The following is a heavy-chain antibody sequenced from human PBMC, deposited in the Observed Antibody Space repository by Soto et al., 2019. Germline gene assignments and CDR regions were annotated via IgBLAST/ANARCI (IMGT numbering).Heavy chain of an antibody. CDR2: IYYSGST. V-gene: IGHV4-59*01. CDR3: ATSYDFWSGDPYYSDY. CDR1: GGSISSYY. Sequence: PSETLSLTCTVSGGSISSYYWSWIRQPPGKGLEWIGYIYYSGSTNYNPSLKSRVTISVDTSKNQFSLKLSSVTAADTAVYYCATSYDFWSGDPYYSDYLGQGTPVTV. J-gene: IGHJ4*02. D-gene: IGHD3-3*01.